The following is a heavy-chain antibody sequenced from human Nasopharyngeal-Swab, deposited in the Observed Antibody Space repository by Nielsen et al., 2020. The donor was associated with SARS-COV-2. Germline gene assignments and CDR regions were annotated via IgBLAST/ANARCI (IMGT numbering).Heavy chain of an antibody. D-gene: IGHD3-3*01. V-gene: IGHV3-23*01. J-gene: IGHJ4*02. Sequence: GESLKISCAASGFTFSSYAMSWVRQTPGKGLEWVSAITGSGGRTYYADSVKGRFTISRDNSKNTLYLQMNSLRAEDTAVYYCAKWSHYDFWSGYSNWGQGTLVTVSS. CDR1: GFTFSSYA. CDR3: AKWSHYDFWSGYSN. CDR2: ITGSGGRT.